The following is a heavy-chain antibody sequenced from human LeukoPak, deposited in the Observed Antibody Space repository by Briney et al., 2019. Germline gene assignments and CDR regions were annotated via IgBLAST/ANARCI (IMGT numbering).Heavy chain of an antibody. D-gene: IGHD4-17*01. CDR2: ISYDGSNK. Sequence: HPGGSLRLSCAASGFTFSSYAMHWVRQAPGKGLEWVAVISYDGSNKYYADSVKGRFTISRDNSKNTLYLQMNSLRAEDTAVYYCATDIDYGDPLWGQGTLVTVSS. V-gene: IGHV3-30*04. J-gene: IGHJ4*02. CDR1: GFTFSSYA. CDR3: ATDIDYGDPL.